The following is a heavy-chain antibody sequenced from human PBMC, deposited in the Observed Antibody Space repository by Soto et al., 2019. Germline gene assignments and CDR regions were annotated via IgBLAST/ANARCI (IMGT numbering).Heavy chain of an antibody. CDR3: VRSGDYRSGSYWYFFDY. V-gene: IGHV3-21*01. CDR1: GFTFSSYS. D-gene: IGHD3-10*01. Sequence: PGGSLRLSCAASGFTFSSYSMNWVHQAPGKGLEWVSSISSSSSYIYYADSVKGRFTISRDNAKNSLYLQMNSLRAEDTAVYYCVRSGDYRSGSYWYFFDYWGQGALVTVSS. J-gene: IGHJ4*02. CDR2: ISSSSSYI.